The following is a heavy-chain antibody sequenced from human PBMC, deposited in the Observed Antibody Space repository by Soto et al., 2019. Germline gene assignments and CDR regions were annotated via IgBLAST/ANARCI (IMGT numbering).Heavy chain of an antibody. Sequence: GESLRISCGASGLNFSSYWMHWVRQAPGKGLVWVSRINSDGSSTTYADSVKGRFTISRDNAKNTLYLQMNSLRAEDTAVYYCVRGEGGWETYWGQGTLVTVSS. CDR3: VRGEGGWETY. D-gene: IGHD6-19*01. CDR1: GLNFSSYW. V-gene: IGHV3-74*01. CDR2: INSDGSST. J-gene: IGHJ4*02.